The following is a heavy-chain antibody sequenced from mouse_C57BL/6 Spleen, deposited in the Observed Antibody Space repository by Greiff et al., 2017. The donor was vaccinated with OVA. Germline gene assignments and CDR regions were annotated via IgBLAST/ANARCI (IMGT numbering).Heavy chain of an antibody. V-gene: IGHV1-26*01. J-gene: IGHJ2*01. CDR1: GYTFTDYY. Sequence: EVQLQQSGPELVKPGASVKISCKASGYTFTDYYINWVKQSHGKSLEWIGDISPNNGGTSYNQKVKGKATFTVDKSSSTAYMELRSLTSEDSAVYYCARSNKGAIVTTPDFDYWGQGTTVTVSS. CDR3: ARSNKGAIVTTPDFDY. D-gene: IGHD2-5*01. CDR2: ISPNNGGT.